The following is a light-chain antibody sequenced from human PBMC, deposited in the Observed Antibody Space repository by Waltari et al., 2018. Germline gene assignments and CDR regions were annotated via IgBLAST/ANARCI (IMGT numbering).Light chain of an antibody. J-gene: IGLJ2*01. CDR1: SSDVGGYNY. CDR3: ASYPSTSIHVL. CDR2: DFT. V-gene: IGLV2-14*01. Sequence: QSALTQPTSVSGSPGQSITIPCPGTSSDVGGYNYVPWYQQPPGKAPKLLIFDFTQRPSGVSDRFSGSKSGNTASLTISGLQAEDEADYYCASYPSTSIHVLFGGGTKLTVL.